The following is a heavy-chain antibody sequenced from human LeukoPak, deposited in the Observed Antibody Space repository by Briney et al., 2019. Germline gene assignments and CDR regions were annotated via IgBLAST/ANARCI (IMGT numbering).Heavy chain of an antibody. V-gene: IGHV1-69*04. CDR2: IIPIFGIA. J-gene: IGHJ4*02. Sequence: SVKVSCKASGGTFSSYAISWVRQAPGQGLEWMGRIIPIFGIANYAQKFQGRVTITADKSTSTAYMELSSLRSEDTAVYYCARDFVYYGSGSYYGGPFDYWGQGTLATVSS. CDR1: GGTFSSYA. D-gene: IGHD3-10*01. CDR3: ARDFVYYGSGSYYGGPFDY.